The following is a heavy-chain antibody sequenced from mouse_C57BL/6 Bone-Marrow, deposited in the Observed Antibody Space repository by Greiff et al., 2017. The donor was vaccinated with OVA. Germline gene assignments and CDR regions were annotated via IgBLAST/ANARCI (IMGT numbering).Heavy chain of an antibody. V-gene: IGHV1-53*01. D-gene: IGHD1-1*01. CDR3: ARSGATTVVAPFDY. Sequence: QVHVKQPGTELVKPGASVKLSCKASGYTFTSYWMHWVKQRPGQGLEWIGNINPSNGGTNYNEKFKSKATLTVDKSSSTAYMQLSSLTSEDSAVYYCARSGATTVVAPFDYWGQGTSVTVSS. CDR1: GYTFTSYW. CDR2: INPSNGGT. J-gene: IGHJ4*01.